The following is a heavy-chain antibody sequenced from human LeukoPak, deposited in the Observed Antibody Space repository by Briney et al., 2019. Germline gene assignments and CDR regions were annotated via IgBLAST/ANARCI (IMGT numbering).Heavy chain of an antibody. Sequence: GGSLRLSCATSGFTLTSYPMHWVRQAPGKGLEWVAVVSYDGTKISYADSVKGRFTMSRDISKNTLYLQMNSLKPEDSALYYCARDRVQIWSYVGTFDSWGQGTLVTVSS. CDR3: ARDRVQIWSYVGTFDS. CDR2: VSYDGTKI. J-gene: IGHJ4*02. V-gene: IGHV3-30-3*01. CDR1: GFTLTSYP. D-gene: IGHD5-18*01.